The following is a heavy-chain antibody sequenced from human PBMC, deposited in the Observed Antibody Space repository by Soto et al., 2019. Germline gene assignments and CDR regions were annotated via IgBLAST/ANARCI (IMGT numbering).Heavy chain of an antibody. D-gene: IGHD6-13*01. CDR2: TYYRSKWYN. J-gene: IGHJ6*02. CDR1: GDSVSSNSAA. V-gene: IGHV6-1*01. CDR3: ARDGRVAAAVFYYYYGMDV. Sequence: PSQTLSLTCAISGDSVSSNSAAWNWIRQSASRGLEWLGRTYYRSKWYNDYAVSVKSRITINPDTSKNQFSLQLNSVTPEDTAVYYCARDGRVAAAVFYYYYGMDVWGQGTTVTVSS.